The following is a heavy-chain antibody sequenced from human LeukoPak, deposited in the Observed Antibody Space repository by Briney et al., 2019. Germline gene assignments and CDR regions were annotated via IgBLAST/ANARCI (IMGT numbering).Heavy chain of an antibody. CDR3: ASGNTGYDRDSFDI. D-gene: IGHD5-12*01. J-gene: IGHJ3*02. CDR2: IYHSGST. Sequence: SETLSLTCAVSGGSISSGGYSWRWVRQPPGEGLEWVVYIYHSGSTYDNPALQSRVTISLDRSKNQFSLKLSSMTAADTAVYYCASGNTGYDRDSFDIWGQGTMVTVSS. CDR1: GGSISSGGYS. V-gene: IGHV4-30-2*01.